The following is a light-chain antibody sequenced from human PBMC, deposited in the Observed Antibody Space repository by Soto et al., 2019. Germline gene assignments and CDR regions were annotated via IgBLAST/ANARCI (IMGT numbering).Light chain of an antibody. CDR1: EDIRRW. Sequence: DIQMTQSPASVSASVGDRVTITCRASEDIRRWLAWYQQKPGEAPNLLIYASSTLQSGVPSRFSGSGSGTLFTLTINSLQPVDFATYYCQQASNYPITLGQGTRLEIK. V-gene: IGKV1-12*01. CDR2: ASS. J-gene: IGKJ5*01. CDR3: QQASNYPIT.